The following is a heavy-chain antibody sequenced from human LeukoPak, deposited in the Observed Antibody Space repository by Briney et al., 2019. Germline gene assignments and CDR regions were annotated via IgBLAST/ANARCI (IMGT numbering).Heavy chain of an antibody. Sequence: SETLSLTCTVSGGSISSGDYCWSWIRQPPGKGLEWIGYIYYSGSTYYNPSLKSRVTISVDTSKNQFSLKLSSVTAADTAVYYCAREISGSYYVDYWGQGTLVTVSS. D-gene: IGHD1-26*01. V-gene: IGHV4-30-4*08. CDR1: GGSISSGDYC. CDR2: IYYSGST. J-gene: IGHJ4*02. CDR3: AREISGSYYVDY.